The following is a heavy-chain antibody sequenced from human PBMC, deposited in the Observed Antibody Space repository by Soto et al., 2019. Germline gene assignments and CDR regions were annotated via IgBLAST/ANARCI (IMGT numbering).Heavy chain of an antibody. CDR3: ARHHYHALDS. Sequence: EVRLVESGGGLVQPGGSLRLSCAASGFTFTNYWMTWVRQAPGKGLEWVANIMKDGSEEYVDSVKGRFTISRDNAKNSVALQMNSLRADDTAVYYCARHHYHALDSWGQGTLVTVSS. D-gene: IGHD2-8*01. CDR1: GFTFTNYW. J-gene: IGHJ4*02. CDR2: IMKDGSEE. V-gene: IGHV3-7*05.